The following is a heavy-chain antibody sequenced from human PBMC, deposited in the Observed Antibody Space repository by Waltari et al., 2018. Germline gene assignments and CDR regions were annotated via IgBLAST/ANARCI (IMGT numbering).Heavy chain of an antibody. Sequence: QVQLVQSGAEVKEPGASVKVSCQASGYTFNGFYMHWVRQAPGQGLEWMGWINPNSGGTNYAQKFQGWVTMTRDTSISTAYLELSRLRSDDTAVYYCARRGRNYYDSSGYPPFDYWGQGTLVTVSS. CDR3: ARRGRNYYDSSGYPPFDY. CDR2: INPNSGGT. D-gene: IGHD3-22*01. J-gene: IGHJ4*02. V-gene: IGHV1-2*04. CDR1: GYTFNGFY.